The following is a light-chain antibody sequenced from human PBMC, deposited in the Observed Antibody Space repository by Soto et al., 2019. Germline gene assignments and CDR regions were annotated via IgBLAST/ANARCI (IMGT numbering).Light chain of an antibody. V-gene: IGKV1-9*01. CDR1: QALSNY. J-gene: IGKJ1*01. CDR3: QQYNSYSWT. Sequence: DITLTQSASVLSVSLGDTVTITWRASQALSNYLAWYQQKPGKAPDLLIYSASTLQSGVPSRFSGSRSETEFTLTIIALQTEEFATYYCQQYNSYSWTFGQGTKVDIK. CDR2: SAS.